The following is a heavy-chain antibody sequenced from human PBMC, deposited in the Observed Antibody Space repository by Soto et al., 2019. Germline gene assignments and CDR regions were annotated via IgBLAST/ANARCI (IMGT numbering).Heavy chain of an antibody. CDR3: ARDPGGSTSSNNWFDP. J-gene: IGHJ5*02. Sequence: QVQLQQWGAGLLKPSETLSLTCAVYGGSFSGYYWSWIRQPPGKGLEWIGEINHSGSTNYNPSLKSRVTISVDTSKNPFSLKLSSVTAADTAVYYCARDPGGSTSSNNWFDPWGQGTLVTVSS. CDR2: INHSGST. V-gene: IGHV4-34*01. CDR1: GGSFSGYY. D-gene: IGHD2-2*01.